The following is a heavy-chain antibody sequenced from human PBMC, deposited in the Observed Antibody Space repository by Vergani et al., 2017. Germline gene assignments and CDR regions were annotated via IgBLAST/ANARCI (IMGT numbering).Heavy chain of an antibody. CDR1: GFTFSSYW. J-gene: IGHJ6*03. Sequence: EVQLVESGGGLVQPGGSLRLSCAASGFTFSSYWMHWVRQAPGKGLVWVSRINSDGSNTSYADSVKGRFTISRDNAKNTLYLQMNSLRAEDTAVYYCARDRAPNCSGGSCYYYYYMDVWGKGTTVTVSS. CDR2: INSDGSNT. CDR3: ARDRAPNCSGGSCYYYYYMDV. D-gene: IGHD2-15*01. V-gene: IGHV3-74*01.